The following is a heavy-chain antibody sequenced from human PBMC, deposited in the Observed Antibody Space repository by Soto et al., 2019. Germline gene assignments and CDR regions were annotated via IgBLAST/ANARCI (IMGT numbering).Heavy chain of an antibody. J-gene: IGHJ6*02. Sequence: SETLSLTCTVSGGSISSSSHYWGWIRQPPGKGLEWIGNIYYSGSTYYNPSLKSRVTISVDTSKNEFSLKMSSVTAADTAVYNWARLTGALYGMDVWGQWTMVTVSS. V-gene: IGHV4-39*01. CDR3: ARLTGALYGMDV. CDR2: IYYSGST. CDR1: GGSISSSSHY. D-gene: IGHD7-27*01.